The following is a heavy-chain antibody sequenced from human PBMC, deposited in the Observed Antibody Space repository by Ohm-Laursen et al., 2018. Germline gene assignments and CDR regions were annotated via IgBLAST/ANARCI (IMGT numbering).Heavy chain of an antibody. V-gene: IGHV4-31*03. D-gene: IGHD5-24*01. CDR2: IYYSGST. Sequence: TLSLTCIVSGGSISSGGYYWSWIRQHPGKGLEWIGYIYYSGSTYYNPSLKSRVTISVDTSKNQFSLKLSSVTAADTAVYYCAKADMAAIFFDYWGQGTLVTVSS. CDR3: AKADMAAIFFDY. CDR1: GGSISSGGYY. J-gene: IGHJ4*02.